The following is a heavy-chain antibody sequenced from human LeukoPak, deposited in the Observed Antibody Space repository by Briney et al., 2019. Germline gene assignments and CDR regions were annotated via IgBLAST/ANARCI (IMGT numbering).Heavy chain of an antibody. V-gene: IGHV3-74*01. CDR1: GFTFSNYW. CDR3: VRGAPFDY. Sequence: PGGSLRLSCAGSGFTFSNYWMHWVRQGQGKKGLLWVARINSDGSNIRYADSVEGRFTISRDNAKNALDLQMNSLRAKDTAVYYCVRGAPFDYWGQGTLVTVSS. J-gene: IGHJ4*02. CDR2: INSDGSNI.